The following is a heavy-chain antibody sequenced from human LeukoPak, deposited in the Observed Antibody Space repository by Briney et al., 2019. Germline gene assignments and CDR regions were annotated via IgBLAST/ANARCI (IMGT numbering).Heavy chain of an antibody. V-gene: IGHV4-59*01. CDR3: ARGMSHHGDY. J-gene: IGHJ4*02. Sequence: TSETLSLTCTVSGGSISTYFWSWIRQPPGKGLEWIGYIYYSGSTNYNPSLKSRVTISVDTSKNQFSLKLSSVTAADTAVYYCARGMSHHGDYWGQGTLVTVSS. CDR1: GGSISTYF. CDR2: IYYSGST.